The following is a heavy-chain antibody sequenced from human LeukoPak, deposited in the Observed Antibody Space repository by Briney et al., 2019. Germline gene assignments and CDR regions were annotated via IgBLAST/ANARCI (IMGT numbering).Heavy chain of an antibody. CDR2: IYYVGSP. CDR3: ARLPITKRAMDV. CDR1: GDSIKSGDAY. J-gene: IGHJ6*02. V-gene: IGHV4-39*01. D-gene: IGHD3-3*01. Sequence: SETLSLTCSVSGDSIKSGDAYWGWIRQSPLRGLEWIASIYYVGSPYYNPSLNSRRVTMSVDTAKNQFSLKLTSVTAADSAVYYCARLPITKRAMDVWGQGTTVTV.